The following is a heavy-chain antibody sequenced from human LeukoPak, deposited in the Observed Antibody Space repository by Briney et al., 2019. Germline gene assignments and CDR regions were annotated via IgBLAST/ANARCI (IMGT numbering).Heavy chain of an antibody. J-gene: IGHJ4*02. CDR3: ARVPDDPWSGYFFDC. V-gene: IGHV3-48*01. CDR1: GFNCCTFG. D-gene: IGHD3-3*01. Sequence: GGSLSFYGAASGFNCCTFGMDWVRHAPGKGREGGSYNNTGRTTLHHADSVKGRFTISRDNPRNSLFLQMNSLRVEDTAVYFCARVPDDPWSGYFFDCWGQGTLVTVSS. CDR2: NNTGRTTL.